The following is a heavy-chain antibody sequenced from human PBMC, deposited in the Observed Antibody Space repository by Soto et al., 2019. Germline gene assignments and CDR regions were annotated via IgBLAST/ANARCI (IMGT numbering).Heavy chain of an antibody. D-gene: IGHD2-15*01. CDR1: AFTFSNYG. Sequence: EVQLVESGGGLVKPGGSLRLSCAASAFTFSNYGLNWVRQAPGRGLQWVSFISSSSTYINYAGSVKGRFTISRDNAKKSLYLQMNSLRAEDTAIYYCARQYCSGGSCYSGDAFDIWGQGTMVTVSS. CDR3: ARQYCSGGSCYSGDAFDI. V-gene: IGHV3-21*02. CDR2: ISSSSTYI. J-gene: IGHJ3*02.